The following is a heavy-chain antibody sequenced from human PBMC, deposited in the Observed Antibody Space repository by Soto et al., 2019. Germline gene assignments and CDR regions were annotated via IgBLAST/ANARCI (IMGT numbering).Heavy chain of an antibody. V-gene: IGHV3-30*18. CDR2: ISYDGSNK. J-gene: IGHJ4*02. CDR1: GFTFSSYG. D-gene: IGHD3-22*01. Sequence: QVQLVESGGGVVQPGRSLRLSCAASGFTFSSYGMHWVRQAPGKGLEWVAVISYDGSNKYYADSVKGRFTISRDNSKNTRYLQMNSLIAEDTAVYYCAKDLAPYYYDSSGYNYWGQGTLVTVSS. CDR3: AKDLAPYYYDSSGYNY.